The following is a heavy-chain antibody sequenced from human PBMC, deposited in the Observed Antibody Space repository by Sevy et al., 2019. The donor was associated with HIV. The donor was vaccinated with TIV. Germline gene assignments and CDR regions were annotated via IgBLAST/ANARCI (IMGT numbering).Heavy chain of an antibody. CDR1: GFPFSSYA. CDR3: ARDRGEILSSAFNY. CDR2: ISHDGRNNK. Sequence: GGSLRLSCAASGFPFSSYAMSWVRQAPGKGLEWVAVISHDGRNNKYNPDSVKGRFTISRDNSKNTLYLQMNSLRAEDTAIYYCARDRGEILSSAFNYWGQGTLVTVSS. V-gene: IGHV3-30*04. J-gene: IGHJ4*02. D-gene: IGHD3-10*01.